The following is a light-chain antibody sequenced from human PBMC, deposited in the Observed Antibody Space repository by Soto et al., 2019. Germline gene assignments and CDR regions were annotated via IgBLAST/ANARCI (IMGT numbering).Light chain of an antibody. V-gene: IGLV1-44*01. CDR2: SNN. CDR1: SSNIGSNN. J-gene: IGLJ2*01. CDR3: EAWDDSLNGVV. Sequence: QSVLTQTPSASGTPGQRVNISCSGGSSNIGSNNVNWYQQLPGTAPKLLIYSNNQRPSGVPDRFSGSKSGTSASLAISGLQSEDEADYYCEAWDDSLNGVVFGGGTKLTVL.